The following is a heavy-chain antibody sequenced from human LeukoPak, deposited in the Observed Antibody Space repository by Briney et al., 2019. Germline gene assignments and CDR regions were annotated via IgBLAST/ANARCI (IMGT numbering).Heavy chain of an antibody. CDR3: ARDNYAGANWFDP. V-gene: IGHV1-69*05. Sequence: GASVKVSCKASGGTFSSYAISWVRQAPGQGLEWMGGIIPIFGTANCAQKFQGRVTITTDESTSTAYVELSSLRSEDTAVYYCARDNYAGANWFDPWGQGTLVTVSS. J-gene: IGHJ5*02. CDR2: IIPIFGTA. CDR1: GGTFSSYA. D-gene: IGHD1-7*01.